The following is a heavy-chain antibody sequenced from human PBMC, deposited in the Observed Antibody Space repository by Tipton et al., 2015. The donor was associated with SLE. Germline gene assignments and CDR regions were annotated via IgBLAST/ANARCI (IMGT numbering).Heavy chain of an antibody. CDR1: GDSVSGGSMTYHY. CDR2: VTGSETT. D-gene: IGHD3-10*01. CDR3: ARGFRADL. J-gene: IGHJ3*01. V-gene: IGHV4-61*01. Sequence: TLSLTCKVSGDSVSGGSMTYHYWSWIRQPPGRGLEWIGFVTGSETTTYNPSLESRVTISVETSKYEVSLRLTSVTSADTAVYYCARGFRADLWGQGTMVTVSS.